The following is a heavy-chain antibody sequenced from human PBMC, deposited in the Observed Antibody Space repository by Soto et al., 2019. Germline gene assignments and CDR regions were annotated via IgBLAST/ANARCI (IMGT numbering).Heavy chain of an antibody. V-gene: IGHV3-53*05. Sequence: GGSLGLSCAASGCTVGGKYVSWVRHAPGTGLELVSLIYSGGNPFYADSVKGRFTISRDNSKNTLFLQMNSLRTEDTAVYYCAKESGGERYAAYFDLWGQGTLVTVSS. CDR2: IYSGGNP. D-gene: IGHD2-21*01. CDR1: GCTVGGKY. J-gene: IGHJ4*02. CDR3: AKESGGERYAAYFDL.